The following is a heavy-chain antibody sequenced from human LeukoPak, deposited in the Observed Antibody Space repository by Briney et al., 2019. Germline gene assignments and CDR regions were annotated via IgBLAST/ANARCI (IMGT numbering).Heavy chain of an antibody. Sequence: PGGSLRLSCAASGFTFSSYSMNWVRQAPGKGLEWVSSISSSSSYIYYADSVKGRFTISRDNAKNSLYLQMNSLSAEDTAVYYCARGRPFYGAGSYEPDYWGQGTLVPVSS. CDR3: ARGRPFYGAGSYEPDY. CDR1: GFTFSSYS. J-gene: IGHJ4*02. CDR2: ISSSSSYI. V-gene: IGHV3-21*01. D-gene: IGHD3-10*01.